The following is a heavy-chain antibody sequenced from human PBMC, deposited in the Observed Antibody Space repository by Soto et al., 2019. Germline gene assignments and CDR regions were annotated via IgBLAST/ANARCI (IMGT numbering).Heavy chain of an antibody. CDR3: ARAGGYCSGGSCHSXDY. Sequence: QVQLVESGGGVVQPGRSLRLSCAASGFTFSSYGMHWVRQAPGKGLEWVAVIWYDGSNKYYADSVKGRFTXSXXXSKXXXXXXXXXXXXXXXXXXXCARAGGYCSGGSCHSXDYWGQGTLVTVSS. J-gene: IGHJ4*02. CDR1: GFTFSSYG. D-gene: IGHD2-15*01. V-gene: IGHV3-33*01. CDR2: IWYDGSNK.